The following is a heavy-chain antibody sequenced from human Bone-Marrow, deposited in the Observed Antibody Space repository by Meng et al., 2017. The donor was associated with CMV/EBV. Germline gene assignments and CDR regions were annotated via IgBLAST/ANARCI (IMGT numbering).Heavy chain of an antibody. CDR1: GGSISSYY. CDR2: IYYSGST. D-gene: IGHD6-19*01. Sequence: GSLSLTCTVSGGSISSYYWSWIRQPPGKGLEWIGYIYYSGSTNYNPSLKSRVTISVDTSKNQFSLKLSSVTAADTAVYYCAREGIIAVAGTGFDYWGQGTLVTVSS. CDR3: AREGIIAVAGTGFDY. J-gene: IGHJ4*02. V-gene: IGHV4-59*01.